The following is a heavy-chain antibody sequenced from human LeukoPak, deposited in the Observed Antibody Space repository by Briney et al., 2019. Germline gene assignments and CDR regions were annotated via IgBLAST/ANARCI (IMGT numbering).Heavy chain of an antibody. Sequence: PGGSLRLSCAASGFIFSGYWMNWVRQAPGKGLVWVSRINGDGSSTTYADSVKGRFTISRDNAKNTLYLQMYSLRAEDTAVYYCARDPRYCGGDCYTFDYWGQGTLVTVSS. CDR2: INGDGSST. J-gene: IGHJ4*02. CDR3: ARDPRYCGGDCYTFDY. V-gene: IGHV3-74*03. CDR1: GFIFSGYW. D-gene: IGHD2-21*02.